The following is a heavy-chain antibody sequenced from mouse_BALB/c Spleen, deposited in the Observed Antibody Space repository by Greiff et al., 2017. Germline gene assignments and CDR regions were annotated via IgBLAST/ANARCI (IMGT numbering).Heavy chain of an antibody. Sequence: EVQLQESGGGLVKPGGSLKLSCAASGFTFSSYAMSWVRQTPEKRLEWVASISSGGSTYYPDSVKGRFTISRDNARNILYLQMSSLRSEDTAMYYCARGKVFDYWGQGTTLTVSS. CDR2: ISSGGST. CDR3: ARGKVFDY. V-gene: IGHV5-6-5*01. CDR1: GFTFSSYA. J-gene: IGHJ2*01.